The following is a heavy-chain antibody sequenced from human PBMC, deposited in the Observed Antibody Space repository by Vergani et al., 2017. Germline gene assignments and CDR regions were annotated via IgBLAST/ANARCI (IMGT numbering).Heavy chain of an antibody. CDR3: ARRRVAAPFDY. CDR2: IYYSGST. D-gene: IGHD2-15*01. J-gene: IGHJ4*02. V-gene: IGHV4-39*01. CDR1: GGSISSSSYY. Sequence: QLQLQESGPGLVKPSETLSLTCTVSGGSISSSSYYWGWIRQPPGKGLEWIGSIYYSGSTYYNPSLKSRVTLSVDTSKNQFSLKLSSVTAADTAVYYCARRRVAAPFDYWGQGTLVTVSS.